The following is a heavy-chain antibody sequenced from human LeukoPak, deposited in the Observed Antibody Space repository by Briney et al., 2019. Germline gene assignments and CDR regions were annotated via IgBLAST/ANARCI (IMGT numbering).Heavy chain of an antibody. CDR3: ARQGPGDCSSTRCYGVDS. D-gene: IGHD2-2*01. V-gene: IGHV7-4-1*02. CDR1: GYTFTSYA. J-gene: IGHJ4*02. Sequence: ASLRVSCKASGYTFTSYAMNWVRQAPGQGLEWMGWINTNTGNPTYAQGFTGRFVFSLDTSVSTAYLQISSLKAEDTAVYYCARQGPGDCSSTRCYGVDSWGQGTLVTVSS. CDR2: INTNTGNP.